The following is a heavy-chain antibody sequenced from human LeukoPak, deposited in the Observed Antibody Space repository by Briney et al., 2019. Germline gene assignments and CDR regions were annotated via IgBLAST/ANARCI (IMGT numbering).Heavy chain of an antibody. V-gene: IGHV3-30*04. CDR3: ARDGYYGSGRPGYYYYGMDV. J-gene: IGHJ6*02. D-gene: IGHD3-10*01. CDR1: GFTFSSDA. CDR2: ISYDGSNK. Sequence: GRSLRLSCAASGFTFSSDAMHWVRQAPGKGLEWVAVISYDGSNKYYADSVKGRFTISRDNSKNTLYLQMNSLRAEDTAVYYCARDGYYGSGRPGYYYYGMDVWGQGTTVTVSS.